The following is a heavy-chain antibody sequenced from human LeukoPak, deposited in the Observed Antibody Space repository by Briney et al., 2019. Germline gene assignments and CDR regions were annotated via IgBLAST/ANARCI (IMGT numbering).Heavy chain of an antibody. CDR2: VYYSGCT. D-gene: IGHD4-17*01. V-gene: IGHV4-39*01. J-gene: IGHJ3*01. CDR1: GVSISRSFYY. CDR3: ARRPNLPADDGDYWRFDV. Sequence: SETLSLTCSISGVSISRSFYYWGWIRQPPGKRLEWIGNVYYSGCTYYNPSLKSRVSMSVDTSQNQFSLTLTSVTAADTAVYFCARRPNLPADDGDYWRFDVWGQGRRVTVSS.